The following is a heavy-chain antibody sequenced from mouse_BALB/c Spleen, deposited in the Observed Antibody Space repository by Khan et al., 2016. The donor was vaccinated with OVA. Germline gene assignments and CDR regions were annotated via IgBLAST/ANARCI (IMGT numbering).Heavy chain of an antibody. V-gene: IGHV1-4*01. CDR2: INPSSGYT. CDR1: GYTFTSYT. J-gene: IGHJ3*01. CDR3: ARDGAYYRNDGWFAY. Sequence: VQLQESGAELARPGASVKMSCKASGYTFTSYTIHWIKQRPGQGLEWIGYINPSSGYTNYNQKFKDKATLTADKSSTTAYMQLSSLTSDDSAVYYFARDGAYYRNDGWFAYWGQGTLVTVSA. D-gene: IGHD2-14*01.